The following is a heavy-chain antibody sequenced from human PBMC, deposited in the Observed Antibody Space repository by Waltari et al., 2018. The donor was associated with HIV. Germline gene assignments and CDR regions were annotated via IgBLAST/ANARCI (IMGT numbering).Heavy chain of an antibody. CDR1: GGSISSYY. J-gene: IGHJ4*02. CDR3: ARGRGLYGSGSYWVDY. Sequence: QVQLQESGPGLVKPSETLSLTCTVSGGSISSYYWSWIRQPPGKGLEWIGYIYYSGSTNYNPSLKSRVTISVDTSKNQFSLKLSSVTAADTAVYYCARGRGLYGSGSYWVDYWGQGTLVTVSS. D-gene: IGHD3-10*01. CDR2: IYYSGST. V-gene: IGHV4-59*01.